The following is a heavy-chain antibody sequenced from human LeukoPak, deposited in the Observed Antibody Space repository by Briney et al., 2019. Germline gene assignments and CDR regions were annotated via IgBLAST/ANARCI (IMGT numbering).Heavy chain of an antibody. CDR1: GGSISSSY. V-gene: IGHV4-59*08. CDR2: IYYSGTT. J-gene: IGHJ4*02. Sequence: SETLSLTCTVSGGSISSSYWSWIRQPPGKGLEWIGYIYYSGTTNYNPSLKGRLTISVDTSKNQFSLKLSSVTAADTAVYYCARRGFCSGGTCLTFDLWGQGTLVTVSS. D-gene: IGHD2-15*01. CDR3: ARRGFCSGGTCLTFDL.